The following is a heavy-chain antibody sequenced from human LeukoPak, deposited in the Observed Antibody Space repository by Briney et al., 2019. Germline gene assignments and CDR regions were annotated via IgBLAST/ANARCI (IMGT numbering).Heavy chain of an antibody. CDR3: AKGHSSGWYDSWFDP. J-gene: IGHJ5*02. V-gene: IGHV4-4*07. CDR2: IYTSGST. D-gene: IGHD6-19*01. CDR1: GGSISSYY. Sequence: SETLSLTCTVSGGSISSYYWSWIRQPAGKGLEWIGRIYTSGSTNYNPSLKSRVTISVDTSKNQFSLKLSSVTAADTAVYYCAKGHSSGWYDSWFDPWGQGTLVTVSS.